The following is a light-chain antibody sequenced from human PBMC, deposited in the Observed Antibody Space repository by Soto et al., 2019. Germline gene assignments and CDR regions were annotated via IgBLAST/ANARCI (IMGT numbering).Light chain of an antibody. CDR2: GAS. Sequence: EIVMTQSPAALSVSPGERATLSCRASQSVSSNLAWYQQKPGQAPRLLIYGASTRATGIPARFSGSGYGTEFTLTISSLQSEDFAVYCCLQYNNWITFGQGTRLEIK. V-gene: IGKV3-15*01. J-gene: IGKJ5*01. CDR1: QSVSSN. CDR3: LQYNNWIT.